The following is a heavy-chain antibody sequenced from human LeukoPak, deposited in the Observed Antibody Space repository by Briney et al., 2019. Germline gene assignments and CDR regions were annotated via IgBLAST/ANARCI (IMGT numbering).Heavy chain of an antibody. CDR1: GYTFTGYY. D-gene: IGHD2-2*01. V-gene: IGHV1-2*02. CDR3: VADCSSTSCYVSDY. Sequence: GASVKVSCKASGYTFTGYYMHWVRQAPGQGLEWMGWINPNSGGTNYAQKFQGRVTMTRDTSISTAYMELSRLRSDDTAVYYCVADCSSTSCYVSDYWGQGTLVTVSS. J-gene: IGHJ4*02. CDR2: INPNSGGT.